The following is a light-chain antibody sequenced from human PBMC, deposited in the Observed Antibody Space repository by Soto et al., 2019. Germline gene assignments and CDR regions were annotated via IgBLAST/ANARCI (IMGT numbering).Light chain of an antibody. J-gene: IGLJ1*01. Sequence: QSVLTQPASVSGSPGHSITISCTGTSSDVGSYNLISWYQQYPDKAPKLMIYEVNKRPSGVSNRFSGSKSGNTASLTISGLQAEDEADYHCCSYAGSSTFYVFGSGTKVTVL. CDR3: CSYAGSSTFYV. CDR1: SSDVGSYNL. V-gene: IGLV2-23*02. CDR2: EVN.